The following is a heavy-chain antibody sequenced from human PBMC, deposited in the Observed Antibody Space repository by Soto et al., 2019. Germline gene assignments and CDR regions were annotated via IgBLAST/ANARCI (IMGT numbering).Heavy chain of an antibody. V-gene: IGHV1-2*02. J-gene: IGHJ5*02. CDR2: INPNSGGT. Sequence: ASVKVSCKASGYTFTGYYMHWVRQAPGQGLEWMGWINPNSGGTNYAQKFQGRVTMTRDTSISTAYMELSRLRSDDTAVYYCARVVPGAEAWFGPWGQGTLVTVSS. D-gene: IGHD2-2*01. CDR3: ARVVPGAEAWFGP. CDR1: GYTFTGYY.